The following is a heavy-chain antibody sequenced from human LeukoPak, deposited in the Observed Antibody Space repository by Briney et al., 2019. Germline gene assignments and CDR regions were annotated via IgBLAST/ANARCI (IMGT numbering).Heavy chain of an antibody. V-gene: IGHV3-7*01. J-gene: IGHJ6*02. CDR2: INHEGGGI. CDR3: ATYINWVAGDV. CDR1: GFTFSESW. D-gene: IGHD1-1*01. Sequence: PGGSLRLSCAASGFTFSESWMTWVRQVPGQGLEWVAHINHEGGGIQYVDSVKGRFTISRDNAKGSVYLKMNSLRAEDTAIYHCATYINWVAGDVWGQGTTVIVSS.